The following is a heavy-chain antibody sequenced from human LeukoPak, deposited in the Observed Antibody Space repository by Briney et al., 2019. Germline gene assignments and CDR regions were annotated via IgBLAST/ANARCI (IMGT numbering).Heavy chain of an antibody. D-gene: IGHD4-17*01. CDR2: IIPIFGTA. Sequence: SVKVSCKASGGTFISYAISWVRQAPGQGLEWMGGIIPIFGTANYAQKFQGRVTITADESTSTAYMELSSLRSEDTAVYYCARVSHDYGDYWGFSVNWFDPWGQGTLVTVSS. CDR3: ARVSHDYGDYWGFSVNWFDP. J-gene: IGHJ5*02. V-gene: IGHV1-69*13. CDR1: GGTFISYA.